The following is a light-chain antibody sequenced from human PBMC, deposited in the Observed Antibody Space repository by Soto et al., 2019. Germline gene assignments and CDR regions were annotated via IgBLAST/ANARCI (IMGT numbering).Light chain of an antibody. Sequence: EIGLTQSPGTLSVSPGERATLSCRASQSVGRNYLAWYQQKPDQAPRLLNYDASSRATGIPDRFSGSGSGTASTHTISRLEPEDFAVLYCRRDARSPLRFGGGRVVE. CDR3: RRDARSPLR. J-gene: IGKJ4*02. CDR1: QSVGRNY. V-gene: IGKV3-20*01. CDR2: DAS.